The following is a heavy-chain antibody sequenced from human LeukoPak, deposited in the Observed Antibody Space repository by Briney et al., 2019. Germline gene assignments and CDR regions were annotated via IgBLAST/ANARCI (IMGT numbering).Heavy chain of an antibody. CDR1: GFTFGDYA. Sequence: GGSLRLSCTASGFTFGDYAMSWVRQAPGKGLEWVSFIYSDNTHYSDSVKGRFTISRDNSKNTLYLQMNSLRAEDTAVYYCARDGTNYYDSSGYCDYWGQGTLVTVSS. CDR3: ARDGTNYYDSSGYCDY. J-gene: IGHJ4*02. CDR2: IYSDNT. D-gene: IGHD3-22*01. V-gene: IGHV3-66*01.